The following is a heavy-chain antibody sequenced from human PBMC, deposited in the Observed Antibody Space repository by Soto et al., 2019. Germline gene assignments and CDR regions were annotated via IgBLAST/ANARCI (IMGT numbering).Heavy chain of an antibody. CDR2: INHRGST. CDR1: GGSFSGYY. D-gene: IGHD3-22*01. CDR3: ARGLGNYYDSSGYYYYY. V-gene: IGHV4-34*01. Sequence: SETLSLTCAVYGGSFSGYYWSWIRQPPGKGLEWIGEINHRGSTNYNPSLKSGVTISVETSKNQFSLNLRSVTAADTAVYYCARGLGNYYDSSGYYYYYWGQGTLVTVSS. J-gene: IGHJ4*02.